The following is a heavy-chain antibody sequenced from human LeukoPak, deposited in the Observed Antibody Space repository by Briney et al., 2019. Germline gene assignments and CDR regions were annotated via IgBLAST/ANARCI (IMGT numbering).Heavy chain of an antibody. J-gene: IGHJ3*02. CDR2: IYSGGNT. V-gene: IGHV3-53*01. CDR1: GFTVTNNY. D-gene: IGHD2-21*02. CDR3: ARGGGAYCGGDCWRAFDI. Sequence: GGSLRLSCAVSGFTVTNNYMSWVRQAPGKGLEWVSVIYSGGNTYFADSVKGRFTISRDNSENTLYLQMNSLGAEDTAVYYCARGGGAYCGGDCWRAFDIWGQGTMVTVSS.